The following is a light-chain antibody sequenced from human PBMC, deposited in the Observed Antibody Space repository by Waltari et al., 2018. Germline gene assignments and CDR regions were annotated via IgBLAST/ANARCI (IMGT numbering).Light chain of an antibody. CDR1: RRDVGRFDY. CDR3: SSYAGSNIV. Sequence: QSALTQPPSASGSPGPSVTISCTGTRRDVGRFDYVSWYQQHPGQTPKLLIYNVRQRPSGVPDRFSGSKSGNTASLIVSGLQADDEADYYCSSYAGSNIVFGGGTKLTVL. J-gene: IGLJ2*01. CDR2: NVR. V-gene: IGLV2-8*01.